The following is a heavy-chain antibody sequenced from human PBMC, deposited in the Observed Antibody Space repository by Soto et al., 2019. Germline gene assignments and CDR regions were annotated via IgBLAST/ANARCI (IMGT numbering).Heavy chain of an antibody. V-gene: IGHV3-23*01. CDR2: ISGSGGNT. J-gene: IGHJ4*02. CDR3: AKDNAIFDY. D-gene: IGHD3-9*01. Sequence: GXSLSLSCAASGFTFSSYAISWVRQAPGKGLEWVSAISGSGGNTYYADSVKGRFTISRDNSKNTLYLQMNSLRVEDSAVYYCAKDNAIFDYWGQGTLVTVSS. CDR1: GFTFSSYA.